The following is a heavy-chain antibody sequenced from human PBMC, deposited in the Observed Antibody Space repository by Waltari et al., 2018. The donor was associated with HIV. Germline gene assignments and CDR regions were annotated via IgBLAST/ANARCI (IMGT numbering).Heavy chain of an antibody. CDR2: NSTTFGRA. V-gene: IGHV1-69*01. CDR1: GGSFSSLT. CDR3: ASPGTYDSSGYYPYLAH. Sequence: QVQLVQSGSEVKKPGSSVKVSCTASGGSFSSLTFNWVRQAPGQGLEWLGGNSTTFGRAISTQRLQARVTITADVSSGTVDLEVTGLTSSATAVYYCASPGTYDSSGYYPYLAHWGQGPPVTVS. D-gene: IGHD3-22*01. J-gene: IGHJ4*02.